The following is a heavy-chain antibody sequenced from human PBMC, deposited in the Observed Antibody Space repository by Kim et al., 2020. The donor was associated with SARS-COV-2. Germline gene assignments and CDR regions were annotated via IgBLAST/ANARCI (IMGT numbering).Heavy chain of an antibody. V-gene: IGHV4-59*01. CDR3: ARENRIVGATFIDY. Sequence: SETLSLTCTVSGGSISSYYWSWIRQPPGKGLEWIGYIYYSGSTNYNPSLKSRVTISVDTSKNQFSLKLSSVTAADTAVYYCARENRIVGATFIDYWGQGTLVTVSS. D-gene: IGHD1-26*01. J-gene: IGHJ4*02. CDR1: GGSISSYY. CDR2: IYYSGST.